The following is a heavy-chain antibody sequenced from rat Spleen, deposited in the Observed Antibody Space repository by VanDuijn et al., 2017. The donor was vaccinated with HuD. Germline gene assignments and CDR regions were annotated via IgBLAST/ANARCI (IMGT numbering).Heavy chain of an antibody. Sequence: EVQLVESGGGLVQPGRSMKLSCAASGFTFSNYYMAWVRQAPTKGLEWVASISTGGGSTYYRDSVKGRFTISRDNAKSTLCLQMDSLRSEDTATYYCARQRQQVYNWYFDFWGPGTMVTVSS. D-gene: IGHD1-2*01. CDR2: ISTGGGST. V-gene: IGHV5-25*01. CDR3: ARQRQQVYNWYFDF. J-gene: IGHJ1*01. CDR1: GFTFSNYY.